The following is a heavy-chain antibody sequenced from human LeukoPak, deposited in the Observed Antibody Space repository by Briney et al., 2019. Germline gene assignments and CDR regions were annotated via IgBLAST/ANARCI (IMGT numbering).Heavy chain of an antibody. V-gene: IGHV3-23*01. CDR3: AKDTSTYYYDSSGYYYFDY. CDR2: ISGSGGST. CDR1: GFTFSSYA. J-gene: IGHJ4*02. D-gene: IGHD3-22*01. Sequence: GGSLRLSCAASGFTFSSYAMSWVRQAPGKGLEWVSAISGSGGSTYYADSVKGRFTISRDNSKNTLYLQVNSLRAEDTAVYYCAKDTSTYYYDSSGYYYFDYWGQGTLVTVSS.